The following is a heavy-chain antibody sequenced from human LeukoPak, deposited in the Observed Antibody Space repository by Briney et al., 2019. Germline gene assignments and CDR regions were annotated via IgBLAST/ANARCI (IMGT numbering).Heavy chain of an antibody. CDR2: INPNSGVT. V-gene: IGHV1-2*06. J-gene: IGHJ5*02. CDR1: GYTFTGYY. Sequence: GASVKVSCXASGYTFTGYYIHWVRQAPGQGLEWMGRINPNSGVTNYAQKFQGRVTMTRDTSISTAYMDLSSLTYDDTAFYYCARSSMVDAASPGTWGQRTLVTVSS. D-gene: IGHD2-15*01. CDR3: ARSSMVDAASPGT.